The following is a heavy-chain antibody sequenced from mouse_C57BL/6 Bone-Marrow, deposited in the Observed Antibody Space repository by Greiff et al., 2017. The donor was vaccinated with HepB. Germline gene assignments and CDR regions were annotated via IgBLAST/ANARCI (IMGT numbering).Heavy chain of an antibody. Sequence: QVQLKESGPELVKPGASVKISCKASGYAFSSSWMNWVKQRPGKGLEWIGRIYPGDGDTNYNGKFKGKATLTADKSSSTAYMQLCSLTSEDSAVYFCARSEIRDYYAMDYWGQGTSVTVSS. CDR3: ARSEIRDYYAMDY. CDR2: IYPGDGDT. J-gene: IGHJ4*01. V-gene: IGHV1-82*01. D-gene: IGHD2-12*01. CDR1: GYAFSSSW.